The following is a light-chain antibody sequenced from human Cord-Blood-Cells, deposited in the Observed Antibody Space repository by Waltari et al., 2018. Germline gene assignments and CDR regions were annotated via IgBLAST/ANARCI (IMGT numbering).Light chain of an antibody. CDR3: QVWDSSTV. CDR2: RDS. CDR1: NIGSKT. Sequence: SYELTQPLSVSVALGQTARITCGGTNIGSKTVHWYQQKPGQAPVLVIYRDSNRPSGIPERFSGSNSGNTATLTISRAQAGDEADYYCQVWDSSTVFGTGTKVTVL. J-gene: IGLJ1*01. V-gene: IGLV3-9*01.